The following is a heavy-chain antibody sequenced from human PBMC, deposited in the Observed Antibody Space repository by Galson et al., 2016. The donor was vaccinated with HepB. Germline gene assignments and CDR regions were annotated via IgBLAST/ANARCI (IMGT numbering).Heavy chain of an antibody. J-gene: IGHJ3*02. CDR2: INQSGST. V-gene: IGHV4-34*01. CDR3: ARANYGDVAGAFDI. Sequence: SETLSLTCAVYGGSFSGSYWSWIRQPPGKGLQWIGEINQSGSTNSNPSLKSRVTISVDTSKNQLSLRLNSVTAADTAIDYCARANYGDVAGAFDIWGQGTMVTVSS. D-gene: IGHD4-17*01. CDR1: GGSFSGSY.